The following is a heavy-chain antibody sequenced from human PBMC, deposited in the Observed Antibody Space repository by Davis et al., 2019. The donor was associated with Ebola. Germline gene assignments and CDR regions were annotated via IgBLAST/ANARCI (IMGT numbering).Heavy chain of an antibody. D-gene: IGHD2-2*01. J-gene: IGHJ5*02. V-gene: IGHV4-61*09. CDR2: IYTSGST. CDR1: GGSISSGSYY. CDR3: ARSTYCYGTSCYLWDT. Sequence: PSETLSLTCSVSGGSISSGSYYWSWIRQPAGKGLEWIGHIYTSGSTSYNPSLKSRVTISIDTSKNQFSLKLSPVTAADTAVYYCARSTYCYGTSCYLWDTWGQGTRVTVSS.